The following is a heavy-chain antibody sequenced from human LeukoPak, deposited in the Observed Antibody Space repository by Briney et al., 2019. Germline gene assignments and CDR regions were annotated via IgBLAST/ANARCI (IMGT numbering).Heavy chain of an antibody. CDR2: ISGSSSTI. CDR3: ARDPSWAYYFDY. Sequence: GGSLRLSCAASGFTFSSYSMNWVRQAPGKGLEWVSYISGSSSTIYYADSVKGRFTISRDNAKNSLYLQMNSLRAEDTAVYYCARDPSWAYYFDYWGQGTLVTVSS. D-gene: IGHD3-16*01. CDR1: GFTFSSYS. V-gene: IGHV3-48*01. J-gene: IGHJ4*02.